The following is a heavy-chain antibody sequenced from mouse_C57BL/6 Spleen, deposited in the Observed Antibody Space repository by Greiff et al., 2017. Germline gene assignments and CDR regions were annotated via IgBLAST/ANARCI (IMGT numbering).Heavy chain of an antibody. CDR2: ISDGGSYT. CDR1: GFTFSSYA. V-gene: IGHV5-4*01. CDR3: ARDGFWFAY. J-gene: IGHJ3*01. Sequence: EVQGVESGGGLVKPGGSLKLSCAASGFTFSSYAMSWVRQTPEKRLEWVATISDGGSYTYYPDNVKGRFTISRDNAKNNLYLQMSHLKSEDTAMYYCARDGFWFAYWGHGPLVTVAA.